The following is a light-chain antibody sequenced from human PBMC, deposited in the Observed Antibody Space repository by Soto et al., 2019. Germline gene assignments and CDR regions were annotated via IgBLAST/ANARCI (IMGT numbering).Light chain of an antibody. CDR3: TSYTSSSTLVL. Sequence: QSALTQPASVSGSPGQSITISCTGTSNDLGGYDYVSWYQQHPGKAPKLIIYEVSHRPSGVSNRFSGSKSDNTASLTISGLQAEDEADYYCTSYTSSSTLVLFGGGTKLTVL. CDR1: SNDLGGYDY. J-gene: IGLJ2*01. V-gene: IGLV2-14*01. CDR2: EVS.